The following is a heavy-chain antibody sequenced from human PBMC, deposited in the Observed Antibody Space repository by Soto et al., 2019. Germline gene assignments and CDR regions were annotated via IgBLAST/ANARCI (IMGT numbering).Heavy chain of an antibody. CDR3: AHVLVVVANYGMDV. V-gene: IGHV2-5*02. Sequence: QITLKESGPTLVKPTQTLTLTCTFSGFSLSTSGVGVGWIRQPPGKALEWLALIYWDDDKRYSPSLTSRLTITKDTSKNQVVLKMTNRDPVDTATYYCAHVLVVVANYGMDVWGQGTTVTVSS. D-gene: IGHD2-15*01. CDR2: IYWDDDK. CDR1: GFSLSTSGVG. J-gene: IGHJ6*02.